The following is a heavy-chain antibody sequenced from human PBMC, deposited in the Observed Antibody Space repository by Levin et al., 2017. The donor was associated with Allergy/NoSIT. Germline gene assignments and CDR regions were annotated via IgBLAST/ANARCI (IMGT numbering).Heavy chain of an antibody. CDR2: INSDGSST. Sequence: LSLTCAASGFTFSSYWMHWVRQAPGKGLVWVSRINSDGSSTSYADSVKGRFTISRDNAKNTLYLQMNSLRAEDTAVYYCARDLYEWYGMDVWGQGTTVTVSS. CDR1: GFTFSSYW. J-gene: IGHJ6*02. CDR3: ARDLYEWYGMDV. V-gene: IGHV3-74*01. D-gene: IGHD3-16*01.